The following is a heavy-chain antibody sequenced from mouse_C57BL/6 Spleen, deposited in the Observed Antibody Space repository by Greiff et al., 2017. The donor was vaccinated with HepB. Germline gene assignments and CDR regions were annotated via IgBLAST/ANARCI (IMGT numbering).Heavy chain of an antibody. J-gene: IGHJ2*01. CDR2: IYPGDGDT. V-gene: IGHV1-82*01. Sequence: QVQLQQSGPELVKPGATVKISCKASGYAFSSSWVNWVKQRPGKGLEWIGRIYPGDGDTNYNGKFKGKATLTADKSSSTAYMQLSSLTSEDSAVYFCARGVDYYGSSYGYWGQGTTLTVSS. CDR1: GYAFSSSW. D-gene: IGHD1-1*01. CDR3: ARGVDYYGSSYGY.